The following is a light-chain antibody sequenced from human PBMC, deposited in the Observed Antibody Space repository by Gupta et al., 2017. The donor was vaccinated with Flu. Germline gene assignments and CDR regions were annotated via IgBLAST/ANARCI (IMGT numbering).Light chain of an antibody. CDR1: QTISTY. CDR3: QQNNRTPRT. Sequence: DIQLAQSPSFRTGCIGDRVIITCRASQTISTYLNWYQQKAGKAPKVLIFAASSLQSGVPSRFSGSGSGTEFTLTITSLQPEDFATYYCQQNNRTPRTFGGGTKVELK. V-gene: IGKV1-39*01. CDR2: AAS. J-gene: IGKJ4*01.